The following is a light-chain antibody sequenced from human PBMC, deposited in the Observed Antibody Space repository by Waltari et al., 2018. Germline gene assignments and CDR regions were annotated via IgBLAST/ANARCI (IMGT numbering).Light chain of an antibody. CDR1: DIGGRT. CDR2: GDT. J-gene: IGLJ1*01. Sequence: SYVLTQPPSVSVAPGKTARIACGLNDIGGRTVNWYQQKPGQAPGLVVYGDTDRPSGSPGRFFGSTSGNSATLTISRVEAGDEADYYCQVWVSRTDHYVFGTGTKVTVL. V-gene: IGLV3-21*03. CDR3: QVWVSRTDHYV.